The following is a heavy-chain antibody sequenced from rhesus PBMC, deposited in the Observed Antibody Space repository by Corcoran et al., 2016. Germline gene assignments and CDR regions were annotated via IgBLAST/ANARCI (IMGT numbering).Heavy chain of an antibody. J-gene: IGHJ4*01. V-gene: IGHV4S7*01. CDR1: GGSIADSYY. D-gene: IGHD6S26*01. Sequence: QVQLQESGPGLVKPSETLSLTCAVSGGSIADSYYWLWIRQPPGKGLEWIGSIYGLSGSTYYKSSLKRRVSLSKDTSKNQFSLKLRSVTAADTAVYYCVRDDSSGWSALDCWGQGVLVTVSS. CDR2: IYGLSGST. CDR3: VRDDSSGWSALDC.